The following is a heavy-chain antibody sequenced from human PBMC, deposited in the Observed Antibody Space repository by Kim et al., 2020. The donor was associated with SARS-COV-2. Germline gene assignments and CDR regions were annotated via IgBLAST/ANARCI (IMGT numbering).Heavy chain of an antibody. V-gene: IGHV1-3*01. J-gene: IGHJ5*02. Sequence: SQNCQGEFAITRDTSASTVYLEVSSLTSEDTAVYYCARDIFSTPAGWFDPWGQGTLVTVSS. CDR3: ARDIFSTPAGWFDP. D-gene: IGHD2-2*01.